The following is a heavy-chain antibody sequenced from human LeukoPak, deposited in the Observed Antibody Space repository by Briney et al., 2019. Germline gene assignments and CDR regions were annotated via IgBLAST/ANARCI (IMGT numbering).Heavy chain of an antibody. J-gene: IGHJ4*02. D-gene: IGHD3-3*01. CDR3: ARGMSPPIFWSGYSPFDY. V-gene: IGHV4-34*01. CDR1: GGSFSGDY. Sequence: SETLSLTCAVYGGSFSGDYWSWIRQPPGKGLEWIGEINHSGSTNYNPSLKSRVTISVDTSKNQFSLKLSSVTAADTAVYYCARGMSPPIFWSGYSPFDYWGQGTLVTVSS. CDR2: INHSGST.